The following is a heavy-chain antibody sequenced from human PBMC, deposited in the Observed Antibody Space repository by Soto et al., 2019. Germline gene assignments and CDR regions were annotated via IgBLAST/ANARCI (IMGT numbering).Heavy chain of an antibody. J-gene: IGHJ6*02. CDR3: ARVNCVSSNCYNLYYGRDV. V-gene: IGHV3-7*04. CDR1: GFIFSDSW. Sequence: PVGSLRLSCAASGFIFSDSWMTWFRQAPGKGLEWVADMKHDGGETYYVDSVKGRFTISRDNAKASLYLQMNSLRVEDTAVYYCARVNCVSSNCYNLYYGRDVWGQGTTVTVSS. D-gene: IGHD2-2*02. CDR2: MKHDGGET.